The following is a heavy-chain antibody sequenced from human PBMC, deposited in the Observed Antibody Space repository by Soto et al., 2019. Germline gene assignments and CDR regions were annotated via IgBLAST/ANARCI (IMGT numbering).Heavy chain of an antibody. CDR2: INTDGSTT. V-gene: IGHV3-74*01. Sequence: GGSLRLSCAASGFTFGSHWMHWVRQAPGKGLVWVSRINTDGSTTTYADSVKGRFTISRDNARNTLYLQMDSLRGEDTAVYYCARFGTYYDTSGYLYWGQGALVTVSS. CDR1: GFTFGSHW. CDR3: ARFGTYYDTSGYLY. J-gene: IGHJ4*02. D-gene: IGHD3-22*01.